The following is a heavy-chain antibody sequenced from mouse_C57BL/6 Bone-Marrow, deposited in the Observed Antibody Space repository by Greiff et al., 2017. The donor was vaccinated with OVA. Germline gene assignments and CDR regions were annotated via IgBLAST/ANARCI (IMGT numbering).Heavy chain of an antibody. CDR2: INPNNGGT. V-gene: IGHV1-22*01. CDR3: ARDEGLDYGSSSYFDY. CDR1: GYTLTDYN. D-gene: IGHD1-1*01. Sequence: EVQLQQSGPELVKPGASVKMSCKASGYTLTDYNMHWVKQSHGKSLEWIGYINPNNGGTSYNQKFKGKATLTVNKSSSTAYMELRSLTSEDSAVYYCARDEGLDYGSSSYFDYWGQGTTLTVSS. J-gene: IGHJ2*01.